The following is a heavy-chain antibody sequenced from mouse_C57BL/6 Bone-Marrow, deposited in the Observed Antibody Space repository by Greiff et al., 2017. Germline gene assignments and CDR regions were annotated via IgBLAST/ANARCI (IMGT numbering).Heavy chain of an antibody. CDR3: ARAGYYYFDY. D-gene: IGHD2-3*01. CDR1: GYTFTDYY. CDR2: INPYNGGT. Sequence: VQLQQSGPVLVKPGASVKMSCKASGYTFTDYYMNWVKQSHGKSLEWIGVINPYNGGTSYTQKFKGKATLTVDKSSSTAYMELNSLTSDDSAVSYCARAGYYYFDYWGQGTTLTVSS. J-gene: IGHJ2*01. V-gene: IGHV1-19*01.